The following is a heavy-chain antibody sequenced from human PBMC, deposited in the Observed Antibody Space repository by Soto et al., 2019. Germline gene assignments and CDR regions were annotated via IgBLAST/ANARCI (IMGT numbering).Heavy chain of an antibody. CDR2: IYSGGST. CDR3: ATAKLLLPWLFDY. J-gene: IGHJ4*02. V-gene: IGHV3-66*01. CDR1: GFPVSSNY. Sequence: PGGSQRLSCAASGFPVSSNYMSWVRQAPGKGLEWVSVIYSGGSTYYADSVKGRFTISRDDSKNTLFLQMNSLRAEDTAVYYCATAKLLLPWLFDYWGQGTLVTVSS. D-gene: IGHD2-15*01.